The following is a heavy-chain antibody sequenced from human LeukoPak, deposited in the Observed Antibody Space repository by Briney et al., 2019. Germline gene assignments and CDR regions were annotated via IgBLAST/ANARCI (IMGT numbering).Heavy chain of an antibody. D-gene: IGHD3-9*01. V-gene: IGHV3-23*01. J-gene: IGHJ4*02. Sequence: PGGSLRLSRAASGFTFSSYAMSWVRQAPGKGLEWVSANSGSGGSTYYADSVKGRFTISRDNPKNTLYLQMNSLRAEDTAVYYCAKRGVTGYKEGFDYWGQGTLVTVSS. CDR2: NSGSGGST. CDR1: GFTFSSYA. CDR3: AKRGVTGYKEGFDY.